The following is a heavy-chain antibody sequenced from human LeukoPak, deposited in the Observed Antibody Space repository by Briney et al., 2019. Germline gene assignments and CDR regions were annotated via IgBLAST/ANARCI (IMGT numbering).Heavy chain of an antibody. Sequence: GGSLRLSCAASGFTFSNSDIHWVRQAPGKGLEWVTFIRYGGSNRYYADSVRGRFTISRDDSKNTLYLQMNSLRAEDTAVYYCAKEPFYGSGSCYDYWGQGTLVTVSS. CDR3: AKEPFYGSGSCYDY. CDR2: IRYGGSNR. V-gene: IGHV3-30*02. CDR1: GFTFSNSD. J-gene: IGHJ4*02. D-gene: IGHD3-10*01.